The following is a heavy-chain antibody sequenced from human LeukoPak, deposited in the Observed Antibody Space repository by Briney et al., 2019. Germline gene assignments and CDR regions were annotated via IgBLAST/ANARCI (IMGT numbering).Heavy chain of an antibody. CDR1: GGSISSYY. J-gene: IGHJ4*02. Sequence: NTSETLSLTCTVSGGSISSYYWSWIRQPPGRGLEWIGYIYYSGSTNYNPSLKSRVTISVDTSKNQFSLKLSSVTAADTAVYYCASLRPTYYYDSSGYTFDYWGQGTLVTVSS. CDR2: IYYSGST. CDR3: ASLRPTYYYDSSGYTFDY. D-gene: IGHD3-22*01. V-gene: IGHV4-59*08.